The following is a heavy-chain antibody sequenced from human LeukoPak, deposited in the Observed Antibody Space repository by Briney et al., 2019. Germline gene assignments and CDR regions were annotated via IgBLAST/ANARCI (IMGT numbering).Heavy chain of an antibody. Sequence: SETLSLTCTVSGGSISSYYWSWIRQPPGKGLEWIGYIYYSGSTNYNPSLKSRVTISVDTSKNQFSLKLSSVTAADTAVYYCARHESPVVPSSFDYWGQGTLVTVSS. CDR1: GGSISSYY. CDR3: ARHESPVVPSSFDY. J-gene: IGHJ4*02. D-gene: IGHD2-2*01. CDR2: IYYSGST. V-gene: IGHV4-59*08.